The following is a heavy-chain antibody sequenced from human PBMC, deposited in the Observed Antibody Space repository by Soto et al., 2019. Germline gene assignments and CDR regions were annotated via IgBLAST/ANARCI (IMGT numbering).Heavy chain of an antibody. Sequence: ASVKVSCKASGHSFTAYYMHWVRQAPGQRLEWMGWINAGNGNTKYSQKFQGRVTITRDTSASTAYMELSSLRSEDTAVYYCARELHHNYYAPPYGMDVWGQGTTVTVSS. CDR3: ARELHHNYYAPPYGMDV. V-gene: IGHV1-3*01. D-gene: IGHD3-10*01. CDR2: INAGNGNT. CDR1: GHSFTAYY. J-gene: IGHJ6*02.